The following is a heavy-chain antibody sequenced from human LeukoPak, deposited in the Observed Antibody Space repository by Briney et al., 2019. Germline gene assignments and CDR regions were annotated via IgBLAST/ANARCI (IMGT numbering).Heavy chain of an antibody. CDR3: ALEYSSSSYYFDY. V-gene: IGHV1-69*05. CDR2: IIPIFGTA. Sequence: SVKVSCKASGGTFSSYAISWVRQAPGQGLEWMGGIIPIFGTANYAQKFQGRVTITTDESTSTAYMELSSLRSEDTAVYYCALEYSSSSYYFDYWGQETLVTVSS. J-gene: IGHJ4*02. D-gene: IGHD6-6*01. CDR1: GGTFSSYA.